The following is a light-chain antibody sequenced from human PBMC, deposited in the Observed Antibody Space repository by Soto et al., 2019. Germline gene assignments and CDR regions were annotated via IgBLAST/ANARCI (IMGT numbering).Light chain of an antibody. CDR2: DAS. J-gene: IGKJ2*01. Sequence: DIQVTQSPASLSASVGDRVTITCQASQDIGNFLNWYQHKPGNAPKVLIYDASKLEAGVPSRFSGSGSGTHFTFTITSLQPEDFAVYYCQQRSNWPTFGQGTKLEIK. CDR1: QDIGNF. CDR3: QQRSNWPT. V-gene: IGKV1-33*01.